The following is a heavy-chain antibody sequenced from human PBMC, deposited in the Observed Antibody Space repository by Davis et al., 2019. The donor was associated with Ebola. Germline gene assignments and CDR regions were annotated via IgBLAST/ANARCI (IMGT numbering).Heavy chain of an antibody. D-gene: IGHD3/OR15-3a*01. J-gene: IGHJ6*02. CDR1: GYTFSGHY. CDR3: ARERLGLYYYGMDV. V-gene: IGHV1-2*05. Sequence: ASVKVSCKASGYTFSGHYMHWVRQAPGQGLEWMGRINPNSGGTNYAQKFQGRVTMTRDTSISTAYMELSRLRSDDTVVYYCARERLGLYYYGMDVWGQGTTVTVSS. CDR2: INPNSGGT.